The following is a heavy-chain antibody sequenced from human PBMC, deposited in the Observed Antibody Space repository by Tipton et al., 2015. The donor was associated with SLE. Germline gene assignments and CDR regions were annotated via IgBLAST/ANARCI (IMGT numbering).Heavy chain of an antibody. CDR3: AKDRATMIVVVITAGAFDI. CDR2: IRYDGSNK. V-gene: IGHV3-30*02. CDR1: GFTFSSYG. Sequence: SLRLPCAASGFTFSSYGMHWVRQAPGKGLEWVAFIRYDGSNKYYADSVKGRFTISRDNSKNALYLQMNSLRAEDTAVYYCAKDRATMIVVVITAGAFDIWGQGTMVTVSS. D-gene: IGHD3-22*01. J-gene: IGHJ3*02.